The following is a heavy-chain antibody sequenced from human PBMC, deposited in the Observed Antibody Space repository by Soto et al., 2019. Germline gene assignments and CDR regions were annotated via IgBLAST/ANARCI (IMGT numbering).Heavy chain of an antibody. D-gene: IGHD3-10*01. CDR3: ARDGASGEWDY. CDR2: INTDGSGT. J-gene: IGHJ4*02. Sequence: EVQLVESGGGLVQPGGSLRLSCAASGFTFSSYWMHWVRQAPGKGLVWVSHINTDGSGTSYADSVTGRFTISRDNAKNARSLQMNSLRGEDTAVYYCARDGASGEWDYWGQGTLVTVSS. V-gene: IGHV3-74*01. CDR1: GFTFSSYW.